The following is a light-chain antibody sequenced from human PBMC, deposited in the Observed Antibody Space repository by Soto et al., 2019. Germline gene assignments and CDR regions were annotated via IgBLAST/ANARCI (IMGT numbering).Light chain of an antibody. V-gene: IGKV3-20*01. Sequence: LVVTQSPGTLSLSPGERATLSCRASQSVSSSYLAWYQQKPGQAPRLLIYGASNRATGIPDRFSGSGSGTDFTLTISRLEPEDFAVYFCQQYGRSPPFTFGQGTKVDIK. CDR3: QQYGRSPPFT. J-gene: IGKJ2*01. CDR1: QSVSSSY. CDR2: GAS.